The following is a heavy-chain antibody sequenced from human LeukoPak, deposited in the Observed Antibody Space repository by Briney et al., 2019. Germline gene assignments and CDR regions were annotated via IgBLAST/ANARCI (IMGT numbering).Heavy chain of an antibody. D-gene: IGHD5-18*01. J-gene: IGHJ6*03. CDR2: IYYSGST. CDR1: GGSISSYY. Sequence: SETLSLTCTVSGGSISSYYWSWIRQPPGKGLEWIGYIYYSGSTNYNPSLKSRVTISVDTSKNQFSLKLSSVTAADTAVYYCARGQLWSPDYYYYYMDVWGKGTTVTVSS. CDR3: ARGQLWSPDYYYYYMDV. V-gene: IGHV4-59*01.